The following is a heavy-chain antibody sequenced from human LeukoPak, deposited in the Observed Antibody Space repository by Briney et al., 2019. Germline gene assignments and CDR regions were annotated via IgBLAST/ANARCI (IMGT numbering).Heavy chain of an antibody. D-gene: IGHD6-13*01. CDR2: ISSSSSYI. CDR1: GFTFSNYN. CDR3: ASSDRSSWYDY. V-gene: IGHV3-21*04. J-gene: IGHJ4*02. Sequence: GGSLRLSCAASGFTFSNYNMNWVRQAPGKGLEWVSSISSSSSYIYYADSVKGRFTISRDNSKNTLYLQMNSLRVEDTAVYYCASSDRSSWYDYWGQGTLVTVSS.